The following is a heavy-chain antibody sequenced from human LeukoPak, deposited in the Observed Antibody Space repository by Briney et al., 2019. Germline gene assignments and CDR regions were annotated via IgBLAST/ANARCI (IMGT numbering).Heavy chain of an antibody. J-gene: IGHJ6*03. CDR3: ARLKNDYIWGNHRDSYYYYMDV. V-gene: IGHV4-59*01. CDR1: GGSIISYY. CDR2: IHYSGRT. D-gene: IGHD3-16*02. Sequence: KASETLSLTCTVSGGSIISYYWSWIRQPPGKGLEWIGYIHYSGRTNYNPSLKSRVTISVNKSKNQFSLKLSSVTAADTAVYHCARLKNDYIWGNHRDSYYYYMDVWGKGTTVTISS.